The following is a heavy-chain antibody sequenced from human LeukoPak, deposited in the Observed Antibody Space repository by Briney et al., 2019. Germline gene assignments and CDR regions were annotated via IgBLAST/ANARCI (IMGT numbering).Heavy chain of an antibody. J-gene: IGHJ5*02. Sequence: ASVKVSCKASGGTFSSYAISWVRQAPGQGLEWMGGIIPIFGTANYAQKFQGRVTITADESTSTAYMELSSLRSEDTAVYYCATGSPHSSGWYRDWFDPWGQGTLVTVSS. CDR1: GGTFSSYA. V-gene: IGHV1-69*13. D-gene: IGHD6-19*01. CDR2: IIPIFGTA. CDR3: ATGSPHSSGWYRDWFDP.